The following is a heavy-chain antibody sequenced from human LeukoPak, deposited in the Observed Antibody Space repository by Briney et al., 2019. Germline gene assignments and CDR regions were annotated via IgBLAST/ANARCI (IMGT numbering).Heavy chain of an antibody. Sequence: GSLRLSCAASGFTFSSYSMNWVRQAPGKGLEWVSSISSSSSYIYYADSVKGRFTISRDNAKNSLYLQMNSLRAEDTAVYYCARDTSKLLAVAAFDYWGQGTLVTVSS. CDR3: ARDTSKLLAVAAFDY. V-gene: IGHV3-21*01. CDR1: GFTFSSYS. D-gene: IGHD6-19*01. CDR2: ISSSSSYI. J-gene: IGHJ4*02.